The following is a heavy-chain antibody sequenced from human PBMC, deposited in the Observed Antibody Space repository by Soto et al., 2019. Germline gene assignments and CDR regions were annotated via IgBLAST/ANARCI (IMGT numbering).Heavy chain of an antibody. J-gene: IGHJ4*02. Sequence: WTWIRQSPGKGLEWIGYGYYSGSPNYNPSFENRVTISLDTSKNQVSLEVTSVTAADTAVYYCARGVVIVADPYFDFWGQGSLVTVSS. V-gene: IGHV4-59*01. D-gene: IGHD5-12*01. CDR2: GYYSGSP. CDR3: ARGVVIVADPYFDF.